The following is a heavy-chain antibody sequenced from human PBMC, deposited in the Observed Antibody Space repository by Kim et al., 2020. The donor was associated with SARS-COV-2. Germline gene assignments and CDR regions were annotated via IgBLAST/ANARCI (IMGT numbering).Heavy chain of an antibody. CDR1: GFTFSSYS. J-gene: IGHJ6*02. V-gene: IGHV3-21*01. Sequence: GGSLRLSCAASGFTFSSYSMNWVRQAPGKGLEWVSSISSSSSYIYYADSVKGRFTISRDNAKNSLYLQMNSLRAEDTAVYYCARWAMTSGYGMDVWGQGTTVTVSS. D-gene: IGHD3-3*01. CDR3: ARWAMTSGYGMDV. CDR2: ISSSSSYI.